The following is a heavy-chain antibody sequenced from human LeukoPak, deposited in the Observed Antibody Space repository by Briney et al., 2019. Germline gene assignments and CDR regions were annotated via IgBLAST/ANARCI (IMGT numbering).Heavy chain of an antibody. Sequence: KPSETLSLTCTASGGSISSYYWSWIRQPPGKGLEWIGYIYYSGSTNYNPSLKSRVTISVDTSKNQFSLKLGSVTAADTAVYYCARRWTGDAFDIWGQGTMVTVSS. V-gene: IGHV4-59*01. D-gene: IGHD3/OR15-3a*01. CDR3: ARRWTGDAFDI. CDR1: GGSISSYY. CDR2: IYYSGST. J-gene: IGHJ3*02.